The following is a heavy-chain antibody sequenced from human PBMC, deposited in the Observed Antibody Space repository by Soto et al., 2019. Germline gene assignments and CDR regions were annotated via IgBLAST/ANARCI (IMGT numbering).Heavy chain of an antibody. J-gene: IGHJ6*02. Sequence: GGSLRLCCAASGFTFSSHAMSWVRQAPGKGLEWVSIIGAGGGRTNYADSVKGRFTISRDNSKNTLYLQMNSLRAEDTAVYYCAKDPHKSSFHRGGGPPDYYGMDVWGQGTTVTVSS. D-gene: IGHD3-10*01. CDR1: GFTFSSHA. CDR2: IGAGGGRT. CDR3: AKDPHKSSFHRGGGPPDYYGMDV. V-gene: IGHV3-23*01.